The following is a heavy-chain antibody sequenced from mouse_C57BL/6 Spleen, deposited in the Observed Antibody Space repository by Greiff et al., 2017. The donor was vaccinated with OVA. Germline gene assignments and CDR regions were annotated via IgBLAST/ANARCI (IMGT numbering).Heavy chain of an antibody. V-gene: IGHV3-6*01. CDR3: ARWYDAMDD. Sequence: EVKLMESGPGLVKPSQSLSLTCSVTGYSITSGYFWNWLRQFPGNILEWLGYISYAGSNNYNPSLKNRISITRDTSKNQFFLKLNSETTEDTATYYCARWYDAMDDWGQGTSVTVSS. CDR1: GYSITSGYF. CDR2: ISYAGSN. J-gene: IGHJ4*01. D-gene: IGHD1-1*02.